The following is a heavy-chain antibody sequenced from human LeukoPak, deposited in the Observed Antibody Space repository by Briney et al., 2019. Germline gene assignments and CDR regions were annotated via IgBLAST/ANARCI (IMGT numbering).Heavy chain of an antibody. Sequence: GGSLRLSCAASGFTFSHAWMSWVRQAPGKGLEWVANIKQDGSEKYYVDSVKGRFTISRDNAKNSLYLQMNSLRAEDTAVYYCARSLGLGYWGQGTLVTVSS. CDR1: GFTFSHAW. CDR2: IKQDGSEK. V-gene: IGHV3-7*01. J-gene: IGHJ4*02. D-gene: IGHD3-16*01. CDR3: ARSLGLGY.